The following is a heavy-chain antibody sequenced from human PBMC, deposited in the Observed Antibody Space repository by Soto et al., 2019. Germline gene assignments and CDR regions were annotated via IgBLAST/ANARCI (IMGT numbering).Heavy chain of an antibody. V-gene: IGHV3-33*01. CDR1: GFSLSNYG. CDR3: ATDKSSSPFDY. Sequence: QVQLVESGGGVVQPGRSLRLSCAASGFSLSNYGMHWVRQAPGKGLEWVAVIWHDGSIQQYADSVKGRFTISRDNSKNTLYLQMNSLRAEDTAMYYCATDKSSSPFDYWGPGTLVTVPS. D-gene: IGHD2-2*01. J-gene: IGHJ4*02. CDR2: IWHDGSIQ.